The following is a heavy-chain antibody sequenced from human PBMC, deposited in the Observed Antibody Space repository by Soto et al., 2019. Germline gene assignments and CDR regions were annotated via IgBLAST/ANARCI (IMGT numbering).Heavy chain of an antibody. CDR2: IYPSDSDT. J-gene: IGHJ1*01. V-gene: IGHV5-51*01. Sequence: WVRQMPGKGLEWMGIIYPSDSDTRYSPSFQGQVTISADKSISTAYLQWTSLKASDTATYYCAAAIGVTESAYFHHWGQGTRVTVSS. D-gene: IGHD6-19*01. CDR3: AAAIGVTESAYFHH.